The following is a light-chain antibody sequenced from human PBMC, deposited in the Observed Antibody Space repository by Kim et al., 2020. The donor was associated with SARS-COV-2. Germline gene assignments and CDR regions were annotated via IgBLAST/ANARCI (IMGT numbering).Light chain of an antibody. J-gene: IGKJ2*01. CDR3: QQYKTWPFA. CDR2: AAS. Sequence: EMVMTQSPATLSVSPGERATLSCRASQSVDSNLAWYQQKSGQAPRLLIYAASTRAAGIPARFSGSGSGTEFTLTISSLQSEDFAVYYCQQYKTWPFAFGQGTKLEI. V-gene: IGKV3-15*01. CDR1: QSVDSN.